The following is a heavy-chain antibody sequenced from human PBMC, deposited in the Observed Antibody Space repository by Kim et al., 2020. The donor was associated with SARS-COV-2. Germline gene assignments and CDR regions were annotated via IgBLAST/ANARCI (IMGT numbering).Heavy chain of an antibody. Sequence: GGSLRLSCAASGFTFSSYAMSWVRQAPGKGLEWVSAISGSGGSTYYADSVKGRFTISRDNSKNTLYLQMNSLRAEDTAVYYCAKGPFQDCGGDCYTYYFDYWGQGTLVTVSS. V-gene: IGHV3-23*01. D-gene: IGHD2-21*02. CDR3: AKGPFQDCGGDCYTYYFDY. CDR2: ISGSGGST. J-gene: IGHJ4*02. CDR1: GFTFSSYA.